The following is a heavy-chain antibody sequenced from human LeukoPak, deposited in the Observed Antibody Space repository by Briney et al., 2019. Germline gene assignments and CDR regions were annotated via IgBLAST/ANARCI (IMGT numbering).Heavy chain of an antibody. Sequence: PGRSLRLSCAASGFTFSSYGMHWVRQAPGKGLEWVAVIWYDGSNKYYADSAKGRFTISRDNSKNTLYLQMNSLRAEDTAVYYCARDRRLLDGSGRLRNSNWFDPWGQGTLVTVSS. CDR1: GFTFSSYG. CDR2: IWYDGSNK. V-gene: IGHV3-33*01. D-gene: IGHD3-10*01. CDR3: ARDRRLLDGSGRLRNSNWFDP. J-gene: IGHJ5*02.